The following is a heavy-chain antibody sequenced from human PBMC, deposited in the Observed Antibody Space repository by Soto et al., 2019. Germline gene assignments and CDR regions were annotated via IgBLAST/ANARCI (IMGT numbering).Heavy chain of an antibody. CDR1: GFTFSSYA. D-gene: IGHD3-10*01. CDR2: IGGRGGST. CDR3: ARPYGSGIYPHAVFDI. J-gene: IGHJ3*02. Sequence: PGGSLRLSCAASGFTFSSYAMNWVRQAPGKGLEWVSTIGGRGGSTYYADSVKGRFSISRDNSKNTLYLQMNSLRAEDTAVYYCARPYGSGIYPHAVFDIWGQGTMVTVSS. V-gene: IGHV3-23*01.